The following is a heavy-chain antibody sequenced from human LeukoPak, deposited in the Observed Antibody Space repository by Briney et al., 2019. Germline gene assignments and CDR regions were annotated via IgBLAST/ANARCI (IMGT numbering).Heavy chain of an antibody. D-gene: IGHD4-17*01. V-gene: IGHV3-23*01. CDR2: ISGSGGST. CDR3: AKPPNDGDYPWYFDY. CDR1: GFTFSSYA. J-gene: IGHJ4*02. Sequence: GGSLRLSCAASGFTFSSYAMSWVRQAPGKGLESVSAISGSGGSTYYADSVKGRFTISRDNSKNTLYLQMNSLRAEDTAVYYCAKPPNDGDYPWYFDYWGQGTLVTVSS.